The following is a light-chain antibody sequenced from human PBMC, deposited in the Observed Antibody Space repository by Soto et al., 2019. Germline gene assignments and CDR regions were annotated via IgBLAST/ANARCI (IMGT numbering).Light chain of an antibody. CDR2: DAS. J-gene: IGKJ1*01. Sequence: DIQMTQSPPTLSASVGDRVTITCRASQPISSWLAWYHQKPGKAPKLLIYDASNLESGVPSRFSGSGSGTEFTLPISSPQREDFGIDYCQQYENYWTFGQGTTVDIK. CDR1: QPISSW. CDR3: QQYENYWT. V-gene: IGKV1-5*01.